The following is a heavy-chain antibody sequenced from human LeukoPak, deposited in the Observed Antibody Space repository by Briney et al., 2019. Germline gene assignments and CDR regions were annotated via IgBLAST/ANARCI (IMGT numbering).Heavy chain of an antibody. D-gene: IGHD3-10*01. CDR1: GGSFSGYY. CDR2: INHSGST. V-gene: IGHV4-34*01. CDR3: ARGLTGSRRYFDS. J-gene: IGHJ4*01. Sequence: PSETLSLTCAVYGGSFSGYYWSWIRQPPGKGLDWIGEINHSGSTNYNPSLKSRVTISVDTSKNQFSLKLSSVTAADTAVYYCARGLTGSRRYFDSLGQGTLVTVSS.